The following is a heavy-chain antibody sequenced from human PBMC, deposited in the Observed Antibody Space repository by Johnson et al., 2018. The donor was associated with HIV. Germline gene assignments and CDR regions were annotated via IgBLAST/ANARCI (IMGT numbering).Heavy chain of an antibody. CDR1: GLTFSHYP. CDR2: VSDHGRTT. Sequence: QVQLVESGGGVVQPGTSLRLSCAASGLTFSHYPMHWVRQAPGKGLEWVAVVSDHGRTTYFADSVKGRFTISRDNSKNTLYLQMNNLRPEDTALYYCAKEGSSSPWAFDIWGQGTMVTVSS. J-gene: IGHJ3*02. CDR3: AKEGSSSPWAFDI. V-gene: IGHV3-30*04. D-gene: IGHD2-15*01.